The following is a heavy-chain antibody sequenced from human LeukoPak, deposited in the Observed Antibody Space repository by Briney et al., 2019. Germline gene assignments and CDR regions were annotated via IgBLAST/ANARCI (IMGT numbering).Heavy chain of an antibody. D-gene: IGHD4-17*01. V-gene: IGHV3-21*01. CDR3: ARAKDYGDYGRGDY. J-gene: IGHJ4*02. CDR2: ISSSSSYI. Sequence: GGSLRLSCAASGFTFSSYSMNWVRQAPGKGLEWVSSISSSSSYIYYADSVKGRFTISRDNAKNSLYLQMNSLRAEDTAVYYCARAKDYGDYGRGDYWGQGTLVTVSS. CDR1: GFTFSSYS.